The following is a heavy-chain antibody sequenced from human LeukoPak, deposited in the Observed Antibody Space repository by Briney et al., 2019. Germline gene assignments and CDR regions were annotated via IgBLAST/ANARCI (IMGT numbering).Heavy chain of an antibody. V-gene: IGHV3-30*18. D-gene: IGHD2/OR15-2a*01. CDR3: AKDLIDRTGYYFRGMDV. CDR2: ISYDGSNK. Sequence: GGSLRLSCAASGFTFSDYGMHWVRQAPGKGLEWVAVISYDGSNKYHADAVQGRFTISRDNSKNTLYLQMKSLRGEDTAVYYCAKDLIDRTGYYFRGMDVWGQGTTVTVSS. CDR1: GFTFSDYG. J-gene: IGHJ6*02.